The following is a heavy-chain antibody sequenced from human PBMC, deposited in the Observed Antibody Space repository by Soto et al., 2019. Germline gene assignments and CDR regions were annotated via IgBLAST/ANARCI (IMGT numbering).Heavy chain of an antibody. D-gene: IGHD3-16*01. CDR2: VYHSGNT. Sequence: PSETLSLSCIVSGGSISSSSYYWGWIRQPPGKGLEWMGSVYHSGNTHNNPSLKSRATVSVDLSKNQFSLKLTSVTAADTAVYYCGRHAPMGVSRVGLAVWGQRTTVTVSS. CDR1: GGSISSSSYY. CDR3: GRHAPMGVSRVGLAV. V-gene: IGHV4-39*01. J-gene: IGHJ6*02.